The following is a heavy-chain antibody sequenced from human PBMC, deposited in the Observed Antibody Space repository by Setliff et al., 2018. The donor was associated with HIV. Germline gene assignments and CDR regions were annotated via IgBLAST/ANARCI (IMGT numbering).Heavy chain of an antibody. V-gene: IGHV7-4-1*02. CDR1: GYTFINYA. CDR3: ARALYGDYGGDLNWLDP. CDR2: INTQTGSP. Sequence: ASVKVSCKASGYTFINYAMNWVRQAPGQGLEWMGWINTQTGSPTYAQAFTGRFVFSVDTSVTTSYLQISGLKADDTAVYYCARALYGDYGGDLNWLDPWGQGTLVTVSS. J-gene: IGHJ5*02. D-gene: IGHD4-17*01.